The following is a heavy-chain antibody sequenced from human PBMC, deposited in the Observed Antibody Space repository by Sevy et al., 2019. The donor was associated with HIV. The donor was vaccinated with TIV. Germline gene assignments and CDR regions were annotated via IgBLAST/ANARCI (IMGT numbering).Heavy chain of an antibody. CDR3: ARLSTARGKSNWFDP. D-gene: IGHD3-10*01. CDR1: GYTFSSYG. V-gene: IGHV1-18*01. CDR2: IGAYNGNR. Sequence: ASVKVSCKASGYTFSSYGISWVRQAPGQGLEWMGWIGAYNGNRKYAQILQDRVTMTTDTSTSTAYMELRSLRSDDTAVYFCARLSTARGKSNWFDPWGQGTLVTVSS. J-gene: IGHJ5*02.